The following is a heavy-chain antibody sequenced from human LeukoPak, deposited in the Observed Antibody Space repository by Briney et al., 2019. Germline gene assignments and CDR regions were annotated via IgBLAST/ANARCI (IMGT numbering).Heavy chain of an antibody. CDR3: ARDSTTIVRGVIINGFDY. J-gene: IGHJ4*02. CDR1: GYTFTSYG. CDR2: ISAYNGNT. V-gene: IGHV1-18*01. Sequence: ASVTVSCKASGYTFTSYGISWVRQAPGQGLEWMGWISAYNGNTNYAQKLQGRVTMTTDTSTSTAYMELRSLSFDDTAVYYWARDSTTIVRGVIINGFDYWGQGTLVTVSS. D-gene: IGHD3-10*01.